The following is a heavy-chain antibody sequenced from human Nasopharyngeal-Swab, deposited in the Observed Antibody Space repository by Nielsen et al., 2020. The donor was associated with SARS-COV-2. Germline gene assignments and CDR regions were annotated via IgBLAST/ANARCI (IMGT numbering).Heavy chain of an antibody. CDR3: AKTIAVAGVFDY. CDR1: GYSFTSYY. J-gene: IGHJ4*02. D-gene: IGHD6-19*01. CDR2: INPTGGST. V-gene: IGHV1-46*01. Sequence: ASVKVSCKASGYSFTSYYTHWVRQAPGQGLEWMGIINPTGGSTTYAQKFQGRVTMTRDTSTSTVYMELSSLRSEDTAVYYCAKTIAVAGVFDYWGQGTLVTVSS.